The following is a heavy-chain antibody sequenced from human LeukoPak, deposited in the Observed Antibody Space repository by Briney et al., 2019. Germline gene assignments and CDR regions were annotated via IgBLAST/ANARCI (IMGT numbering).Heavy chain of an antibody. J-gene: IGHJ4*02. CDR3: ARDPSYSRHGQKDCSSTSCYPKQDYEGDDY. CDR2: IIPIFGTA. CDR1: GGTFSNYA. D-gene: IGHD2-2*01. V-gene: IGHV1-69*01. Sequence: ASVKVSCKASGGTFSNYAISWVRQAPGQGLEWMGGIIPIFGTANYAQKFQGRVTITADESTSTAYMELSSLRSEDTAVYYCARDPSYSRHGQKDCSSTSCYPKQDYEGDDYWGQGTLVTVSS.